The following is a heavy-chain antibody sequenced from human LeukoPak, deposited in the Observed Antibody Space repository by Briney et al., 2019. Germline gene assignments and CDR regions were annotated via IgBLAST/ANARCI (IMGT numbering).Heavy chain of an antibody. J-gene: IGHJ5*02. V-gene: IGHV3-30*03. Sequence: GGSLRLSCAASGFTFSSYGMHWVRQAPGKGLEWVAVISYDGSNQYYADSVKGRFTISRDNSKNTLNLQMNSLRAEDTAVYYCARDLGQYYDTSDNWFDPWGQGTLVTVSS. CDR2: ISYDGSNQ. CDR3: ARDLGQYYDTSDNWFDP. D-gene: IGHD3-22*01. CDR1: GFTFSSYG.